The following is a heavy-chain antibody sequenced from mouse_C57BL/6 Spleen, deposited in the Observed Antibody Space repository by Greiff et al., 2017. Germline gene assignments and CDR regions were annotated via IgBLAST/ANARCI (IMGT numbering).Heavy chain of an antibody. CDR2: ISSGGDYI. V-gene: IGHV5-9-1*02. CDR1: GFTFSSYA. CDR3: TRDGYISRGDY. D-gene: IGHD1-3*01. Sequence: EVKLMESGEGLVKPGGSLKLSCAASGFTFSSYAMSWVRQTPEKRLEWVAYISSGGDYIYYADTVKGRFTISRDNARNTLYLQMSSLKSEDTAMYYCTRDGYISRGDYWGQGTSVTVSS. J-gene: IGHJ4*01.